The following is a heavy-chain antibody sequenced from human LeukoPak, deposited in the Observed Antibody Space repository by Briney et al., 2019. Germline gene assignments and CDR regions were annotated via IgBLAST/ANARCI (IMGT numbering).Heavy chain of an antibody. Sequence: PGGSLRLSCAASGFTFSSYAMHWVRQAPGKGLEWVAVISYDGSNKYYADSVEGRFTISRDNSKNTLYLQMNSLRAEDTAVYYCARGGTSLTHGPFDPWGQGTLVTVSS. CDR2: ISYDGSNK. D-gene: IGHD2-2*01. CDR1: GFTFSSYA. J-gene: IGHJ5*02. V-gene: IGHV3-30-3*01. CDR3: ARGGTSLTHGPFDP.